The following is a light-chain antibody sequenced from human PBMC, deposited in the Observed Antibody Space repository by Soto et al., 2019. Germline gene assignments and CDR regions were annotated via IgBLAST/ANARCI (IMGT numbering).Light chain of an antibody. CDR3: QQYGSSRLT. J-gene: IGKJ4*01. V-gene: IGKV3-20*01. CDR1: QSVSSSF. CDR2: GAS. Sequence: ELVLTQSPDTLSLSPGERGTLSCRASQSVSSSFLAWYQQRPGQAPRLLIYGASSRATGIPDRFSGSGSGADFTLTISRLEPEDFAVYYCQQYGSSRLTFGGGTKVDIK.